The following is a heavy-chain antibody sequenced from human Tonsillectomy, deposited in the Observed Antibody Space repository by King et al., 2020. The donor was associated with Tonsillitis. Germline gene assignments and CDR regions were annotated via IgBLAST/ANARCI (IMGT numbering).Heavy chain of an antibody. CDR1: GGSISSSSYY. Sequence: QLQESGPGLVKPSETLSLTCTVSGGSISSSSYYWGWIRQPPGKGLEWIGSIYYSGSTYYNPSLKSRVTISVDTSKNQFSLKLSSVTAADTAVYYCASRITIFGVVTDNWFDPWGQGTLVTVSS. V-gene: IGHV4-39*01. J-gene: IGHJ5*02. CDR3: ASRITIFGVVTDNWFDP. D-gene: IGHD3-3*01. CDR2: IYYSGST.